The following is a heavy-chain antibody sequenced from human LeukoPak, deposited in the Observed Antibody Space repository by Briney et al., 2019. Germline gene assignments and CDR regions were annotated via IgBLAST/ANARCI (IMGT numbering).Heavy chain of an antibody. Sequence: PGGSLRLSCTASGFTFGDYAMSWFRQAPGKGLEWVGFIRRKPYGGTTEYAASVKGRFTIPRDDSKSIAYLQMNSLKTEDTAVYYCTRASYDFLGPEAFDIWGQGTMVTVSS. CDR3: TRASYDFLGPEAFDI. D-gene: IGHD3-3*01. J-gene: IGHJ3*02. CDR1: GFTFGDYA. V-gene: IGHV3-49*03. CDR2: IRRKPYGGTT.